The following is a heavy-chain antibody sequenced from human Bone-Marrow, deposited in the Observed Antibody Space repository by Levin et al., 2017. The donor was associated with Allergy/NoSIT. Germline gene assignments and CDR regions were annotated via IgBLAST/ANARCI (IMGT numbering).Heavy chain of an antibody. Sequence: SVKVSCRGSGSTFSSFALAWVRQAPGQGLEWMGGIVPLLGVANYAQKFQGRVTITADEYTTTAYMELSSLRSDNTAMYYCATGPDSSGEYFDLWGRGTLVTVSS. CDR2: IVPLLGVA. J-gene: IGHJ2*01. CDR1: GSTFSSFA. D-gene: IGHD3-22*01. CDR3: ATGPDSSGEYFDL. V-gene: IGHV1-69*10.